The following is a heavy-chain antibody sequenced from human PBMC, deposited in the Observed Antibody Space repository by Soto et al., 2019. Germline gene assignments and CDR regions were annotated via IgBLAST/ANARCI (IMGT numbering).Heavy chain of an antibody. V-gene: IGHV4-31*03. Sequence: SETLSLTCTVSGGSISSGGYYWSWIRQHPGKGLGWIGYIYYSGSTYYNPSLKSRVTISVDTSKNQFSLKLSSVTAADTAVYYCARDKGYCSGGSCYSGVSDYWGQGTLVTVSS. CDR2: IYYSGST. J-gene: IGHJ4*02. CDR3: ARDKGYCSGGSCYSGVSDY. CDR1: GGSISSGGYY. D-gene: IGHD2-15*01.